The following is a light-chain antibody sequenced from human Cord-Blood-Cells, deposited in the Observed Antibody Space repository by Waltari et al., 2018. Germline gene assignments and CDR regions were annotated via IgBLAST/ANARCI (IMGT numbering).Light chain of an antibody. CDR1: TGAVTSGPY. CDR3: LLSYSGAWV. J-gene: IGLJ3*02. V-gene: IGLV7-46*01. Sequence: QAVVTHEPSLTVSPGGTVTLTCGSSTGAVTSGPYPSWFQRKPGQAPRTLSYDTSNKHSWTPARFSGSLLGGKVALTLSGAQPEDEAEYYCLLSYSGAWVFGGGTKLTVL. CDR2: DTS.